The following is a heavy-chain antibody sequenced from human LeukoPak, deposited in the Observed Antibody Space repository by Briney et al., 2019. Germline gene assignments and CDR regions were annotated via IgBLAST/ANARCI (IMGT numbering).Heavy chain of an antibody. CDR1: GGSISSSSYY. Sequence: PSETLSLTCTVSGGSISSSSYYWGWLRQPPGKGLEWIGSIYYSGSTYYNPSLKSRVTISVDTSKNQFSLKLSSVTAADTAVYYCGLSKLGIAVAGPIDYWGQGTLVTVSS. J-gene: IGHJ4*01. D-gene: IGHD6-19*01. V-gene: IGHV4-39*01. CDR3: GLSKLGIAVAGPIDY. CDR2: IYYSGST.